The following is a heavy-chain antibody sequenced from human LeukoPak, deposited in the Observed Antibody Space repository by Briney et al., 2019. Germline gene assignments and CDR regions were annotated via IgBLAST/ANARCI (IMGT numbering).Heavy chain of an antibody. D-gene: IGHD3-9*01. J-gene: IGHJ4*02. Sequence: RGSLRLSCAASGFTFSNYWMHWVRQAPGKGLVWVSRINSDGSSTRYADSVKGRFTISRDNAKNTLYLQMNSLRPEDTAVYYCGRKLDWLPTLDYWGQGTLVTVSS. V-gene: IGHV3-74*01. CDR1: GFTFSNYW. CDR3: GRKLDWLPTLDY. CDR2: INSDGSST.